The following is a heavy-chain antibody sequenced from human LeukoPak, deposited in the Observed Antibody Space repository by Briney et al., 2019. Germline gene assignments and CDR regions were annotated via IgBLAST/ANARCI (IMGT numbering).Heavy chain of an antibody. CDR3: ARGTYIVGLPDAFDI. J-gene: IGHJ3*02. CDR1: GVTFSSYS. CDR2: ISSRSTYI. D-gene: IGHD1-26*01. Sequence: GGSLRLSCAASGVTFSSYSMNWVRQAPGKGLEWASSISSRSTYIYYADSVKGRFTISRDNAKNSLYLQMNSLRAEDTAVYYCARGTYIVGLPDAFDIWGQGTMVTVSS. V-gene: IGHV3-21*01.